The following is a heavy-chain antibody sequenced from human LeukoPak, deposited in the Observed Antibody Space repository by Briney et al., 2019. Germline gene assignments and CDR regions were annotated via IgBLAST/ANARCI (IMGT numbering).Heavy chain of an antibody. J-gene: IGHJ4*02. CDR1: GGAIRSHY. CDR3: ARRKFPVHPGDEFDY. V-gene: IGHV4-59*08. D-gene: IGHD1-1*01. Sequence: SETLSLTCPVSGGAIRSHYWSWIRQPPGKTLEWIGYVYYGGSTNYNPSLKSRVTISVDMSKNQFSLRLNSVTAADTAVYYCARRKFPVHPGDEFDYWGQGTLVTVSS. CDR2: VYYGGST.